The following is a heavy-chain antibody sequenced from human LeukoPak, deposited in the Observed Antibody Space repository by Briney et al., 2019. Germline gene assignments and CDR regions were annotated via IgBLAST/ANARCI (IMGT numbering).Heavy chain of an antibody. CDR2: IRYDGNNK. CDR1: GFTFSSSD. D-gene: IGHD3-22*01. V-gene: IGHV3-30*02. CDR3: AKGPVYYYDSSGFEANY. J-gene: IGHJ4*02. Sequence: PGGSLRLSCAASGFTFSSSDMHWVRQAPGKGLEWVAFIRYDGNNKYYADSVKGRLTITRDNSKNTLYLQMNSLRAADTAVYYCAKGPVYYYDSSGFEANYWGQGTLVTVSS.